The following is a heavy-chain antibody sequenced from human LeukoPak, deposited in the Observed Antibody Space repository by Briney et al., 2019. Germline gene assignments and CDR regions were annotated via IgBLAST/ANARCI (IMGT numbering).Heavy chain of an antibody. CDR1: GYPFTKFY. V-gene: IGHV1-46*01. CDR2: MSPNGDST. Sequence: ASVKVSCKASGYPFTKFYMHWVRQATGHGLEWMGLMSPNGDSTLYSQKFQGRVTMTRDTSTSTDYMELSSLRSEDTAVYYCARDNSGTVKGECSGACYWWFDPWGQGTLVTVSS. CDR3: ARDNSGTVKGECSGACYWWFDP. J-gene: IGHJ5*02. D-gene: IGHD6-19*01.